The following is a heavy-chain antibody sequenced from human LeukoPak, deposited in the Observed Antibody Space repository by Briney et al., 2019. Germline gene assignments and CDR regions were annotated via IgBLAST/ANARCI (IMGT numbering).Heavy chain of an antibody. D-gene: IGHD1-1*01. CDR2: ISSSSSYI. CDR3: ATDESWNDC. V-gene: IGHV3-21*01. Sequence: PGGSLRLSCAASGFTFSSYSMNWVRQAPGKGLEWVSSISSSSSYIYHADSVKGRFTISRDNAKNSLFLQMNSLRAEDTAVYYCATDESWNDCWGQGTLVTVSS. J-gene: IGHJ4*02. CDR1: GFTFSSYS.